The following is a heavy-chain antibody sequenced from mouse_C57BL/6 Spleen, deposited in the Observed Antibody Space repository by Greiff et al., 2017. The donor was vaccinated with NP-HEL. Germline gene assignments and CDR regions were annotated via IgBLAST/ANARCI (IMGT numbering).Heavy chain of an antibody. J-gene: IGHJ4*01. CDR2: ISSGSSTI. CDR3: ARRRELYDGYYVDYAMDY. Sequence: DVKLVESGGGLVKPGGSLKLSCAASGFTFSDYGMHWVRQAPEKGLEWVAYISSGSSTIYYADTVKGRFTISRDNAKNTLFLQMTSLRSEDTAMYYCARRRELYDGYYVDYAMDYWGQGTSVTVSS. D-gene: IGHD2-3*01. CDR1: GFTFSDYG. V-gene: IGHV5-17*01.